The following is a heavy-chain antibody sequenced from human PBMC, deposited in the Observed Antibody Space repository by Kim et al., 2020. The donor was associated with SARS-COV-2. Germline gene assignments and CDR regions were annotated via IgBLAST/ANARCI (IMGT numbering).Heavy chain of an antibody. CDR1: GGSISSYY. CDR3: ARGERDSSSPWVFYYGMDV. V-gene: IGHV4-59*01. D-gene: IGHD6-13*01. J-gene: IGHJ6*02. Sequence: SETLSLTCTVSGGSISSYYWSWIRQPPGKGLEWIGYIYYSGSTNYNPSLKSRVTISVDTSKNQFSLKLSSVTAADTAVYYCARGERDSSSPWVFYYGMDVWGQGTTVTVSS. CDR2: IYYSGST.